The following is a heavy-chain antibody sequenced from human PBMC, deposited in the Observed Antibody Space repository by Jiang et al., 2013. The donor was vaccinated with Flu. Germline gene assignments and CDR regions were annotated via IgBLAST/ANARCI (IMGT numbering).Heavy chain of an antibody. CDR3: ARGRYSGYDSDYFDY. CDR2: IYDSGST. D-gene: IGHD5-12*01. V-gene: IGHV4-59*01. CDR1: GGSISSYH. J-gene: IGHJ4*02. Sequence: LLKPSETLSLTCTVSGGSISSYHWSWIRQPPGKGLEWIGYIYDSGSTNYNPSLKSRVTISVDTSKNQFSLMLSSVTAADTAVYFCARGRYSGYDSDYFDYWGQGTLVTVSS.